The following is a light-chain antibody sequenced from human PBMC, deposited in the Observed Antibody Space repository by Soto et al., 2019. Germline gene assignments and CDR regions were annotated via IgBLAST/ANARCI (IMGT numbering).Light chain of an antibody. CDR2: GNT. V-gene: IGLV1-40*01. J-gene: IGLJ1*01. CDR1: SSTIGAGHD. CDR3: QSYDSSLSGYV. Sequence: QSVLTQPPSVSGAPGQRVTISCTGSSSTIGAGHDVHWYQQLPGTAPKLLIYGNTNRPSGVPDRFSGSKSGTSASLAITGLQAEDEADYYCQSYDSSLSGYVFGTGTKGTVL.